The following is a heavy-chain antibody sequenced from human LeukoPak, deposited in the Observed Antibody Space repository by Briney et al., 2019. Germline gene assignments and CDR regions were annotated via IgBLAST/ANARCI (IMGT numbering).Heavy chain of an antibody. V-gene: IGHV4-39*01. CDR2: IFYSGST. CDR3: ARRYGDYNLDY. D-gene: IGHD4-17*01. J-gene: IGHJ4*02. CDR1: GGSISSSDYY. Sequence: SETLSLTCTVSGGSISSSDYYWGWIRQPPGKGLEWVGSIFYSGSTYYNPSLKSRVTISVDTSKNEFSLKLTSVTAADTAVYYCARRYGDYNLDYWGQGTLVTVSS.